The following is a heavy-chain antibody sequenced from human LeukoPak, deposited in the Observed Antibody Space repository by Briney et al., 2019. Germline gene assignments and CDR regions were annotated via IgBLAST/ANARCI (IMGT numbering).Heavy chain of an antibody. V-gene: IGHV4-30-4*08. J-gene: IGHJ4*02. Sequence: SQTLSLTCTVSGDSISSGDYYWSWIRQPPGKGLEWLGYIYYSGSTYYNPSLKSRVTISVDTSKNQFSLKLSSVTAADTAVYYCARSSYRDKSSGWYYFDYWGQGTLVTVSS. D-gene: IGHD6-19*01. CDR1: GDSISSGDYY. CDR3: ARSSYRDKSSGWYYFDY. CDR2: IYYSGST.